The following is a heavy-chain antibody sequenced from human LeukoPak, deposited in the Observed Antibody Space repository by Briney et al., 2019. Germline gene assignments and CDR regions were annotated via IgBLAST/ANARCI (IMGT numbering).Heavy chain of an antibody. CDR3: ARERAPRRRGSRGVIFHDALDI. CDR2: IFYNGCT. V-gene: IGHV4-59*01. D-gene: IGHD3-10*01. J-gene: IGHJ3*02. Sequence: SETLSLTCSVSGGSISHYYFSWIRQPPGKGLEWIGYIFYNGCTYFNPSLKKRLTTSVDTSQKEFSLKLNSVTAADTAVYYCARERAPRRRGSRGVIFHDALDIWGRGTLVTVSS. CDR1: GGSISHYY.